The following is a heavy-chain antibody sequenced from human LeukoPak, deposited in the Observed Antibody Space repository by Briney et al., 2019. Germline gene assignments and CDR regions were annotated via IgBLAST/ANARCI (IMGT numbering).Heavy chain of an antibody. J-gene: IGHJ5*02. CDR1: GFTFSSYW. V-gene: IGHV3-74*01. Sequence: PGGSLRLSCAASGFTFSSYWMHWVRQAPGKGLVWVSRINSDGSSTSYADSVKGRFTISRDNAKNTLYLQMNSLRAEDTAVYYCAGGRFSGSYYRGIEWFDPWGQGTLVTVSS. D-gene: IGHD1-26*01. CDR3: AGGRFSGSYYRGIEWFDP. CDR2: INSDGSST.